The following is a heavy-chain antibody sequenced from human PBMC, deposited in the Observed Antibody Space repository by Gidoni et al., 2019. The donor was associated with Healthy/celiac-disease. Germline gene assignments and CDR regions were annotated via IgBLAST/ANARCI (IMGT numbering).Heavy chain of an antibody. CDR1: GVAFSSYT. CDR2: IIPILGIA. V-gene: IGHV1-69*02. Sequence: QVQLVQSGAEVKKPGSSVKVSCKASGVAFSSYTISWVRQAPGQGLEWMGRIIPILGIANDAQKFQGRVTITADKSTSTAYMELSSLRSEDTAVYYCARGNVSSSWSELDYWGQGTLVTVSS. CDR3: ARGNVSSSWSELDY. D-gene: IGHD6-13*01. J-gene: IGHJ4*02.